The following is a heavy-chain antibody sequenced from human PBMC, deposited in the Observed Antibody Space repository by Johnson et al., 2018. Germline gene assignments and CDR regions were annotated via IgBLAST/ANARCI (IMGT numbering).Heavy chain of an antibody. J-gene: IGHJ6*03. D-gene: IGHD1-26*01. V-gene: IGHV3-20*04. Sequence: VQLVQSGGSVVRPGGSLRLSCVTSGFTFDNHGMTWVRQIPGKGLEWVSGINGNGGSTGYADSVKGRFTISRDNAKNSLYLQLNSLRAEDTALYYCARNFHGGGIPYYYYYMYVWGKGTTVTVSS. CDR1: GFTFDNHG. CDR3: ARNFHGGGIPYYYYYMYV. CDR2: INGNGGST.